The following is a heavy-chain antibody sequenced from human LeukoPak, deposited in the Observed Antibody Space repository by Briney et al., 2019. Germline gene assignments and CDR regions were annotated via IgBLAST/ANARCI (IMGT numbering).Heavy chain of an antibody. CDR2: IYNSENT. CDR3: ARDKNGYGYYHYGMDV. CDR1: GGSVSSYY. J-gene: IGHJ6*02. Sequence: SETLSLTCTVSGGSVSSYYWSWIRQPPGKGLEWIGYIYNSENTNYNSSLKSRVTISVDTSKNQFSLKLSSVTAADTAVYYCARDKNGYGYYHYGMDVWGQGTTVTVSS. D-gene: IGHD5-12*01. V-gene: IGHV4-59*02.